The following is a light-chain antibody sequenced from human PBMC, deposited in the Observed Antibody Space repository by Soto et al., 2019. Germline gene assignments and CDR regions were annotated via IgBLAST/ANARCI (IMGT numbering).Light chain of an antibody. CDR3: SSYTSSSSSYV. CDR2: EVS. CDR1: SSDVGVYNY. Sequence: QSLMTHPASVSRSPGHSITISCTGTSSDVGVYNYVSWYQQHPVKAPKLLIYEVSNRPSWVSNRFSCSKSGNTASLTISGLKAEDEADYYCSSYTSSSSSYVFGTWTKVPVL. V-gene: IGLV2-14*01. J-gene: IGLJ1*01.